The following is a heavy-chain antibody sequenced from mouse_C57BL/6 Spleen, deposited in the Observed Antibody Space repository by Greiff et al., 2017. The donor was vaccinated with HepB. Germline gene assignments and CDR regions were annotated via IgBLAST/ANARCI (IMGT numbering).Heavy chain of an antibody. D-gene: IGHD1-1*01. CDR2: ISYDGSN. V-gene: IGHV3-6*01. Sequence: EVQLQESGPGLVKPSQSLSLTCSVTGYSITSGYYWNWIRQFPGNKLEWMGYISYDGSNNYNPSLKNRISITRDTSKNQFFLKLNSVTTEDTATYYCARGVTTVGARYFDVWGTGTTVTVSS. J-gene: IGHJ1*03. CDR3: ARGVTTVGARYFDV. CDR1: GYSITSGYY.